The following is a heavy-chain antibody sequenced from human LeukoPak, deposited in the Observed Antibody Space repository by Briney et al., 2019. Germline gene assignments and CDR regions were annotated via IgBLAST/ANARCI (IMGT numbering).Heavy chain of an antibody. V-gene: IGHV3-48*04. J-gene: IGHJ4*02. Sequence: GGSLRLSCAASGFTFSSYSMNWVRQAPGKGLEWVSYISSSSSTIYYADSVKGRFTISRDNAKNSLYLQMNSLRAEDTAAYYCARVKQLWLRVFDYWGQGTLVTVSS. D-gene: IGHD5-18*01. CDR3: ARVKQLWLRVFDY. CDR1: GFTFSSYS. CDR2: ISSSSSTI.